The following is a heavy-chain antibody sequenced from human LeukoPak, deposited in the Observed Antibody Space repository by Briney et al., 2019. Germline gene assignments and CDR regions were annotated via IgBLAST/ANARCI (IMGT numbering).Heavy chain of an antibody. CDR3: ARAHIVVVPAATPIFDY. Sequence: SETLSLTCTVSGGSISSGGYYWGWIRQHPGKGLEWIGYIYYSGSTYYNPSLKSRVTISVDTSKNQFSLKLRSVTAADTAVYSCARAHIVVVPAATPIFDYWGQGTLVTVSS. CDR1: GGSISSGGYY. CDR2: IYYSGST. V-gene: IGHV4-31*03. J-gene: IGHJ4*02. D-gene: IGHD2-2*01.